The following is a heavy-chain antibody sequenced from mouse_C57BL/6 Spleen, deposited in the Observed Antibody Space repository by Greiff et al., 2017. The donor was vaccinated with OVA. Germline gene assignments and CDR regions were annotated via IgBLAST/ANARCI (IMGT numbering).Heavy chain of an antibody. Sequence: VQRVESGPELVKPGASVKISCKASGYAFSSSWMNWVKQRPGKGLEWIGRIYPGDGDTNYNGKFKGKATLTADKSSSTAYMQLSSLTSEDSAVYFCARERYYGSSLYYFDYWGQGTTLTVSS. CDR3: ARERYYGSSLYYFDY. V-gene: IGHV1-82*01. CDR1: GYAFSSSW. J-gene: IGHJ2*01. CDR2: IYPGDGDT. D-gene: IGHD1-1*01.